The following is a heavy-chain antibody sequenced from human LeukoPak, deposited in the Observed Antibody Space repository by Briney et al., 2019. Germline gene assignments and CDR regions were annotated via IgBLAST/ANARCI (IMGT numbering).Heavy chain of an antibody. CDR2: ISHDGSNE. Sequence: GRSLRLSCAASGFTFSSYGMHWVRRAPGKGLEWMTVISHDGSNEYYVDSVKGRFTISRDNSKSTMYLQTNSLRVEDTAVYYCAKEGYYGSGSFPDSWGQGTLVTVSS. D-gene: IGHD3-10*01. CDR3: AKEGYYGSGSFPDS. J-gene: IGHJ4*02. CDR1: GFTFSSYG. V-gene: IGHV3-30*18.